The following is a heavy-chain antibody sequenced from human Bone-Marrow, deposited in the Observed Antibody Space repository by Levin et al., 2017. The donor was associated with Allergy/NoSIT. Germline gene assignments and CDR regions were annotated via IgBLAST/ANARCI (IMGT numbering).Heavy chain of an antibody. CDR3: VKGSYYDVLTGYYIFDY. CDR1: GFTFSSYG. CDR2: ISHDESNN. D-gene: IGHD3-9*01. J-gene: IGHJ4*02. V-gene: IGHV3-30*18. Sequence: GESLKISCAASGFTFSSYGMHWVRQAPGKGLEWVAVISHDESNNYSADSVKGRFTISRDNSRNTLYLQMNSLRAEDTAVYYCVKGSYYDVLTGYYIFDYWGQGTLVTVSS.